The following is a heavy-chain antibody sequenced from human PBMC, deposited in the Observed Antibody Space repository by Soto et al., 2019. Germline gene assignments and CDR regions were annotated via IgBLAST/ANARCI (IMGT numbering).Heavy chain of an antibody. V-gene: IGHV4-31*03. D-gene: IGHD2-15*01. CDR2: RYYSEST. CDR3: ARTKCSGGSCYSWSLDY. J-gene: IGHJ4*02. CDR1: GGSITTGVYY. Sequence: SRTLSVTCTVSGGSITTGVYYWSWIRQLPGKGLEWIGHRYYSESTYYNPSLKSRVSISLDTSKNQFSLKLSFVTAADTAMYYCARTKCSGGSCYSWSLDYWGQGTPVTVSS.